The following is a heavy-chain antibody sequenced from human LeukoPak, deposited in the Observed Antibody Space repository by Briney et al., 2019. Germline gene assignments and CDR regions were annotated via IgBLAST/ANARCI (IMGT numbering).Heavy chain of an antibody. CDR3: ARGSAGEWYYPIDY. J-gene: IGHJ4*02. V-gene: IGHV3-21*01. Sequence: GGSLRLSCAASGFTFSSYSMNWVRQAPGKGLEWVSSISSSSSYIYYADSVKGRFTISRDNAKNSLYLQMNSLRAEDTAVYYCARGSAGEWYYPIDYWGQGTLVTVSS. D-gene: IGHD3-16*01. CDR2: ISSSSSYI. CDR1: GFTFSSYS.